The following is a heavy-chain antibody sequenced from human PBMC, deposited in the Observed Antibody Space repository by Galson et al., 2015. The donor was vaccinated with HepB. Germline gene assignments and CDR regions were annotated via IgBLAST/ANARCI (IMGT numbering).Heavy chain of an antibody. CDR1: GFTFKSFW. D-gene: IGHD6-13*01. Sequence: SLRLSCAASGFTFKSFWMNWVRQAPGKGLERVASLNQDGREKYYMDSVEGRFTISRDNAKNSLSLQMSSLRAEDTAVYYCARDGVADGIYLDSWGQGTLVTVSS. CDR3: ARDGVADGIYLDS. V-gene: IGHV3-7*03. CDR2: LNQDGREK. J-gene: IGHJ4*02.